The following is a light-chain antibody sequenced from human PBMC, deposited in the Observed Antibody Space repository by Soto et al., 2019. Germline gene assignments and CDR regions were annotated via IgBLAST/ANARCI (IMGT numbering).Light chain of an antibody. Sequence: IVLIQSPATLSVSPGERATLYCRASQNISNYLIWYQQKPGQAPRLLIYDVSNRATDIPARFSGSGSGTDFTLTISSLEPEDFAVYYCQQYNNWPPITFGQGTRLEIK. CDR3: QQYNNWPPIT. J-gene: IGKJ5*01. V-gene: IGKV3-11*01. CDR2: DVS. CDR1: QNISNY.